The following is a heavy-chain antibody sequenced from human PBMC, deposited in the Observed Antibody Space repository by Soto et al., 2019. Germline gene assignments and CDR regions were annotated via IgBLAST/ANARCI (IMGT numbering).Heavy chain of an antibody. Sequence: EVQLLESGGVVVQPGGSLRLSCAASGCTFYNYDMNLVGVAPGKGLEWVSGIRGSGGSTSYADSVNGRFTISKHNSKNTVYLQMSSLRAEDTAVYYCAKGMYDYGDYFDSWGRGTLVTVSS. V-gene: IGHV3-23*01. D-gene: IGHD4-17*01. CDR3: AKGMYDYGDYFDS. CDR2: IRGSGGST. J-gene: IGHJ4*02. CDR1: GCTFYNYD.